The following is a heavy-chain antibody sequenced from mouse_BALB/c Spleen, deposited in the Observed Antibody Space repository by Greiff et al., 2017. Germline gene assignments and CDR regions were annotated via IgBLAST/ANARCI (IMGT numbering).Heavy chain of an antibody. Sequence: VQLKQSGTVLARPGASVKMSCKASGYTFTSYWMHWVKQRPGQGLEWIGAIYPGNSDTSYNQKFKGKAKLTAVTSTSTAYMELSSLTNEDSAVYYCTRPYYGDPWFAYWGQGTLVTVSA. CDR3: TRPYYGDPWFAY. CDR1: GYTFTSYW. D-gene: IGHD2-13*01. V-gene: IGHV1-5*01. J-gene: IGHJ3*01. CDR2: IYPGNSDT.